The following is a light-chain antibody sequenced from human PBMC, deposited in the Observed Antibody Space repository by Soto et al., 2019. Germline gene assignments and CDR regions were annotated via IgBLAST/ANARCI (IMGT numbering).Light chain of an antibody. J-gene: IGKJ1*01. CDR1: ESIKNF. CDR3: HQSYSTPT. CDR2: AAS. Sequence: IQMTQSPSSLSVSVRHRVAVTCGASESIKNFLNLYQQKLGEAAEVRIYAASSLQSGVPSRCSGSGSGTDFTLTIGSLQPEGSPTYYWHQSYSTPTFGQGTKV. V-gene: IGKV1-39*01.